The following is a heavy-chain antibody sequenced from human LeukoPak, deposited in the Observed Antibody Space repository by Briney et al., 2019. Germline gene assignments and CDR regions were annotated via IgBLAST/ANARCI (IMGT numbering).Heavy chain of an antibody. Sequence: PGGSLRLSCAASGFTFSSYAMSWVRQAPGKGLEWVSTITDSGGTTFYADSVKGRFTISRDNSKNTVYLQMNSLRAEDTAVYYCATGPIPYDYVWGSYISYWGQGTLVTVSS. V-gene: IGHV3-23*01. CDR3: ATGPIPYDYVWGSYISY. CDR2: ITDSGGTT. CDR1: GFTFSSYA. D-gene: IGHD3-16*01. J-gene: IGHJ4*02.